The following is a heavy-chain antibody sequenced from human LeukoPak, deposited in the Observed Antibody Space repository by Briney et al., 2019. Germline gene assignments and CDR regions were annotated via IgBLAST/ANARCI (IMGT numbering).Heavy chain of an antibody. Sequence: GSLRLSCAASGFTFSSYAMSWVRQAPGKGLEWVSAISGSGGSTYYADSVKGRFTISRDNSKNTLYLQMNSLRAEDTAVYYCAKGGADDYGDYNYYYYGMDVWGQGTTVTVSS. CDR1: GFTFSSYA. CDR3: AKGGADDYGDYNYYYYGMDV. J-gene: IGHJ6*02. CDR2: ISGSGGST. V-gene: IGHV3-23*01. D-gene: IGHD4-17*01.